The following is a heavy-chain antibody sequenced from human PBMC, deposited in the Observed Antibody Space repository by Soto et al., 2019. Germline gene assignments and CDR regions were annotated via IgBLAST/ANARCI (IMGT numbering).Heavy chain of an antibody. V-gene: IGHV3-23*01. CDR2: FSGSGTGT. CDR1: GFTFSSYA. CDR3: ARDCSTTRCYN. Sequence: GGSLRLSCAASGFTFSSYAMSWVRQAPGKGLEWVSAFSGSGTGTYYADSVKGRFTISRDNSKNTLYLQMNSLRAEDTAVYYCARDCSTTRCYNWGQGTLVTVSS. J-gene: IGHJ4*02. D-gene: IGHD2-2*02.